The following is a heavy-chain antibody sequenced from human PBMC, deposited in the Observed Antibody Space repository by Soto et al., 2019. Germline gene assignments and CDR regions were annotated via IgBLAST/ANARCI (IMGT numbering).Heavy chain of an antibody. CDR1: GGSLDTYY. Sequence: SETLSLTCTVSGGSLDTYYWTWIRQPPGKGLEWIGYIYSSGSTNYNPSLKSRVTMAVDMSKNQFSLKLTSVTAADTAVYYCARARYNWNYWGQGAMVTVYS. D-gene: IGHD1-20*01. CDR3: ARARYNWNY. CDR2: IYSSGST. V-gene: IGHV4-59*01. J-gene: IGHJ4*02.